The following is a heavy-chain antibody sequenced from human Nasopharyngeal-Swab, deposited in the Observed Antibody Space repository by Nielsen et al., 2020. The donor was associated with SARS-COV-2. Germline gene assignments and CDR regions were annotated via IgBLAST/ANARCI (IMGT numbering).Heavy chain of an antibody. CDR1: GFTVSSNY. Sequence: GGSLRLSCAASGFTVSSNYMSWVRQAPGKGLEWVSVIYSGGSTYYVDSVKGRFTISRDNSKNTLYLQMNSLRAEDTAVYYCASSPYYYYGMDVWGQGTTVTVSS. V-gene: IGHV3-66*01. CDR3: ASSPYYYYGMDV. J-gene: IGHJ6*02. CDR2: IYSGGST.